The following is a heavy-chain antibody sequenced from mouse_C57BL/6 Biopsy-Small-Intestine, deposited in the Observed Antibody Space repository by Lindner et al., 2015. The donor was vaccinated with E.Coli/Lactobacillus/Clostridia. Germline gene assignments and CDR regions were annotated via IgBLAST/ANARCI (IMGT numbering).Heavy chain of an antibody. V-gene: IGHV5-6-2*01. CDR1: GFTFSSYA. CDR3: ARHTYYYDGTYEGAMDY. D-gene: IGHD1-1*01. J-gene: IGHJ4*01. CDR2: ISPNGGST. Sequence: VQLQESGGGLMKPGGSLKLSCAASGFTFSSYAMSWVRQTPEKRLEWVAAISPNGGSTYYPDTVRDRFTISRDNAKNTLYLQMSSLRSEDTALYYCARHTYYYDGTYEGAMDYWGQGTSVTVSS.